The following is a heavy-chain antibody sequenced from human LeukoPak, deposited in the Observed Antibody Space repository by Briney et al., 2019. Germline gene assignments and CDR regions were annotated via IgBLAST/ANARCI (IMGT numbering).Heavy chain of an antibody. CDR2: INPRGGST. D-gene: IGHD4-17*01. CDR3: AREDADYTFSFDF. Sequence: APLKVSCKASGYPFTRNYMHWVRQAPGPRLEWMGIINPRGGSTTYAQKFQGRLTMTRDTSTSTVYMELSSLRSEDTAVYYCAREDADYTFSFDFWGQGTLVTVSS. V-gene: IGHV1-46*01. CDR1: GYPFTRNY. J-gene: IGHJ4*02.